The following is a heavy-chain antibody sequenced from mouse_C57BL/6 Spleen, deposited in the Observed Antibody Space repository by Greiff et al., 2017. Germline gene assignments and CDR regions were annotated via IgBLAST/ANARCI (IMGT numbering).Heavy chain of an antibody. D-gene: IGHD1-1*01. V-gene: IGHV1-72*01. J-gene: IGHJ1*03. CDR3: ARWGFITTVVATRYFDV. CDR2: IDPNSGGT. Sequence: QVQLQQPGAELVKPGASVKLSCKASGYTLTSYWMHWVKQRPGRGLEWIGRIDPNSGGTKYNEKFKSKATLTVDKPSSTAYMQLSSLTSEDSAVYYCARWGFITTVVATRYFDVWGTGTTVTVSS. CDR1: GYTLTSYW.